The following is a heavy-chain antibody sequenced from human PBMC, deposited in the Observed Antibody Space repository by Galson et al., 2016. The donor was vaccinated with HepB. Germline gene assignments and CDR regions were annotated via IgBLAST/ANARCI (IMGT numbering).Heavy chain of an antibody. CDR3: ALGRAAHGV. CDR2: INGNGDDA. V-gene: IGHV3-23*01. Sequence: SLRLSCAGSGFTFSTYALSWVRQSPGRGLEWHSHINGNGDDAAYVDSVRGRFTVSRDNSRNTVYLQMSNLKIEDAAIYYCALGRAAHGVWGQGTLVAVSS. J-gene: IGHJ4*02. CDR1: GFTFSTYA. D-gene: IGHD1-26*01.